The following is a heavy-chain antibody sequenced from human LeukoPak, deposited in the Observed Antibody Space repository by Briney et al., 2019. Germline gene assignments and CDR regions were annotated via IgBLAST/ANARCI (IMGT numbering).Heavy chain of an antibody. CDR1: GGSFSGYY. D-gene: IGHD4-17*01. V-gene: IGHV3-23*01. Sequence: ETLSLTCAVYGGSFSGYYWSWVRQTPGKGLEWVSAITGSGGSTYYADSVKGRFTISRDNSKNTLYLQMNSLRAEDTAVYYCAKDPYGDYVNWFDPWGQGTLVTVSS. CDR2: ITGSGGST. J-gene: IGHJ5*02. CDR3: AKDPYGDYVNWFDP.